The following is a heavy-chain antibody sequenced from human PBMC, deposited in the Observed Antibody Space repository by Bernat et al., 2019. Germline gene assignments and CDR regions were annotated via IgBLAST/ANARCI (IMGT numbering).Heavy chain of an antibody. V-gene: IGHV3-9*01. J-gene: IGHJ6*02. D-gene: IGHD3-10*01. CDR3: AKAHYGSGNNYYHYYGMDV. CDR2: ISWNSHNI. CDR1: GFTFDDYA. Sequence: EVQLVESGGGLVQPGRSLRLSCAASGFTFDDYAMHWVRQTPGKGLEWVSGISWNSHNIGYADVVKGRFTISRDNAKNSLHLQMNSLRAEDTALYDCAKAHYGSGNNYYHYYGMDVWGQGTTVTVAS.